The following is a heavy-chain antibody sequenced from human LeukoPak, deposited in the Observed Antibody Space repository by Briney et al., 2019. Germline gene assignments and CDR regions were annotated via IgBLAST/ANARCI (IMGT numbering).Heavy chain of an antibody. CDR2: IGSSSSNN. CDR1: GFAFSSYS. CDR3: AASTIHTAMVDY. Sequence: GGSLRLSCAASGFAFSSYSMNWVCEAPGEGLEWVSSIGSSSSNNYYADSVNGRFTILRDNDKNSLYQQMNSLRAEDAAVYYWAASTIHTAMVDYWGQGTLVTVSS. J-gene: IGHJ4*02. V-gene: IGHV3-21*01. D-gene: IGHD5-18*01.